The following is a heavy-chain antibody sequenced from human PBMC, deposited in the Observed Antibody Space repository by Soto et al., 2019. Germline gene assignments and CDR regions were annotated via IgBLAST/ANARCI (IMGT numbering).Heavy chain of an antibody. CDR1: GGSFSGYY. D-gene: IGHD6-6*01. J-gene: IGHJ6*02. CDR3: ARGQEQLFSPQDPYYCGMDV. CDR2: INHSGST. V-gene: IGHV4-34*01. Sequence: SETLSLTCAVYGGSFSGYYWSWIRQPPGKGLEWIGEINHSGSTNYNPSLKSRVTISVDTSKNQFSLKLSSVTAADTAVYYCARGQEQLFSPQDPYYCGMDVWGQGTTVTVSS.